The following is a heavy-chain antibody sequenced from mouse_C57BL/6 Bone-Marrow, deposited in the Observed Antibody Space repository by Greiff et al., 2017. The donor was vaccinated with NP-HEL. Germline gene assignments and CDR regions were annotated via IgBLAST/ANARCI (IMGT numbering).Heavy chain of an antibody. CDR2: IDPSDSYT. CDR3: ASGGWLLSYAMDY. D-gene: IGHD2-3*01. V-gene: IGHV1-50*01. Sequence: QVQLQQPGAELVKPGASVKLSCKASGYTFTSYWMQWVKQRPGQGLEWIGEIDPSDSYTNYNQKFKGKATLTVDTSSSTAYMQLSSLTSEDSAVYYCASGGWLLSYAMDYWGQGTSVTVSS. J-gene: IGHJ4*01. CDR1: GYTFTSYW.